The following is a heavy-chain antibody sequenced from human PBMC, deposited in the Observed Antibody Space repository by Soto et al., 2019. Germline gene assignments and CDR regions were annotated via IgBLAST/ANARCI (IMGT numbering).Heavy chain of an antibody. CDR2: IYYSGST. CDR1: GGSVSSGSYY. J-gene: IGHJ4*01. D-gene: IGHD2-21*02. V-gene: IGHV4-61*01. CDR3: ASARMVVTASGDFDY. Sequence: ETLTLTFTVSGGSVSSGSYYWSWSRQPPGKGLEWIGYIYYSGSTNYNPSLKSRVTISVDTSKNQFSLKLSSVTAADTAVYYCASARMVVTASGDFDYWAQGTLVTVSS.